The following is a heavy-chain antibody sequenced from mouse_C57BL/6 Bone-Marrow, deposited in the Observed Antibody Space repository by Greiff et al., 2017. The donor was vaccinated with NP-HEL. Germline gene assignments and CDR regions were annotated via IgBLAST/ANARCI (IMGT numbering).Heavy chain of an antibody. V-gene: IGHV1-81*01. CDR3: ARGPPSYYYCSSYWWYFDV. CDR2: IYPRSGNT. CDR1: GYTFTSYG. Sequence: QVQLQQSGAELARPGASVKLSCKASGYTFTSYGISWVKQRTGQGLEWIGEIYPRSGNTYYNEKFKGKGTLTADKSSSTAYMELRSLTSEDSAVYFCARGPPSYYYCSSYWWYFDVWGTGTTVTVSS. J-gene: IGHJ1*03. D-gene: IGHD1-1*01.